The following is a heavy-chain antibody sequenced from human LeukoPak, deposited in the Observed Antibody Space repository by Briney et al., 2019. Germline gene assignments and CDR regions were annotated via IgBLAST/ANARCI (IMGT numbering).Heavy chain of an antibody. J-gene: IGHJ4*02. V-gene: IGHV4-34*01. CDR1: GGSFSGYY. D-gene: IGHD3-10*01. Sequence: SETLSLTCAVYGGSFSGYYWSWIRQPPGKGLEWIGEINHSGSTNYNPSLKSRVTISVDTSKNQFSLKLSSVTAADTAVYYCARLRFGTNFDYWGQGTLVTVSS. CDR2: INHSGST. CDR3: ARLRFGTNFDY.